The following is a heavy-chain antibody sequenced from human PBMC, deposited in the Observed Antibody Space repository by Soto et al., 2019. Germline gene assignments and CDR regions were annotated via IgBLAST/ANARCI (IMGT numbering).Heavy chain of an antibody. Sequence: GGSLRLSCAASGFTFSSYGMHWVRQAPGKGLEWVAVISYDGSNKYYADSVKGRFTISRDNSKNTLYLQMNSLRAEDTAVYYCAREGGYDYPHFDYWGQGTLVTVSS. CDR2: ISYDGSNK. V-gene: IGHV3-30*03. J-gene: IGHJ4*02. D-gene: IGHD4-17*01. CDR3: AREGGYDYPHFDY. CDR1: GFTFSSYG.